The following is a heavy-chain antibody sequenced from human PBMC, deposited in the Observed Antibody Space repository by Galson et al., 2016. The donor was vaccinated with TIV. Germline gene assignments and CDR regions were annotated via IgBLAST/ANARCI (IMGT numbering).Heavy chain of an antibody. CDR1: GFTFQDYG. Sequence: SLRLSCAASGFTFQDYGMQWVRKAPGRGLEWVSGISSTSVSRGYAASVKGRFTVSRDNAKNSLYLQMNTLRGEDTALYYCAKARGYGYGSPRDYYYGMDVWGPGTTVTVSS. J-gene: IGHJ6*02. D-gene: IGHD5-18*01. V-gene: IGHV3-9*01. CDR3: AKARGYGYGSPRDYYYGMDV. CDR2: ISSTSVSR.